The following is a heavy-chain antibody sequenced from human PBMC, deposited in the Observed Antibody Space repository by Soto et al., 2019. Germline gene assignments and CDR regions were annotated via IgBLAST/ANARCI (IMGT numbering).Heavy chain of an antibody. CDR3: ARGSEDCSSTSCYELWAFDI. CDR1: GFTFSDYY. CDR2: ISSSDNTI. Sequence: GGSLRLSCAASGFTFSDYYMSWIRQAPGKGLEWVSYISSSDNTIFYADSVKGRFTISRDNAKNSLYLQMNSLRAEDTAVYYCARGSEDCSSTSCYELWAFDIWGQGTMVTVSS. D-gene: IGHD2-2*01. J-gene: IGHJ3*02. V-gene: IGHV3-11*01.